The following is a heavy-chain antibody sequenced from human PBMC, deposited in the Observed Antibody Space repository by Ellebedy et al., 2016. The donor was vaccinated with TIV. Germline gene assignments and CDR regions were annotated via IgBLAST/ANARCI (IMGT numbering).Heavy chain of an antibody. CDR2: IRYDGTNK. CDR3: AKDRLWRGSGTQTFDN. J-gene: IGHJ4*02. Sequence: PGGSLRLSCAASGFIFSSYGMHWVRQAPRKELEWVAFIRYDGTNKFYADSVKGRFIISRDNSKNTLYLQMNSLRAEDTAVYYCAKDRLWRGSGTQTFDNWGQGTLVTVSS. D-gene: IGHD3-10*01. V-gene: IGHV3-30*02. CDR1: GFIFSSYG.